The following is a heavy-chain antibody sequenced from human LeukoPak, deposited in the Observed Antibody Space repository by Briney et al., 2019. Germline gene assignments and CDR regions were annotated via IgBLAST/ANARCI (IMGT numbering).Heavy chain of an antibody. Sequence: AGGSLRLSCAASGFTFSSYGMHWVRQAPGKGLEWVAVISYDGSNKYYADSVKGRFTISRDNSKNTLYLQMNSLRAEDTAVYYCARTGDYDILTGYPYYFDYWGQGTLVTVSS. CDR3: ARTGDYDILTGYPYYFDY. J-gene: IGHJ4*02. CDR2: ISYDGSNK. D-gene: IGHD3-9*01. V-gene: IGHV3-30*03. CDR1: GFTFSSYG.